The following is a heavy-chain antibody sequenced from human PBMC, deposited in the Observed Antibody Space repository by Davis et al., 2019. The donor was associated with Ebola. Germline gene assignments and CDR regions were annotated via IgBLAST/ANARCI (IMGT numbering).Heavy chain of an antibody. V-gene: IGHV3-11*03. D-gene: IGHD1-26*01. CDR1: GFTFSVYY. CDR3: AKGPLGQLPD. J-gene: IGHJ4*02. Sequence: GGSLRLSCAASGFTFSVYYMSWIRQAPGKGPEWVSSISSSASYKNYADSVKGRFTISRDDSKNTLYLQMNSLRAEDTAIYFCAKGPLGQLPDWGQGTLVTVSS. CDR2: ISSSASYK.